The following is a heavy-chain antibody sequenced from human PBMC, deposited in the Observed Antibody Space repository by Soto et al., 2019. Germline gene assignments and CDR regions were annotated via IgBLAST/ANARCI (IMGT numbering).Heavy chain of an antibody. CDR2: INPSGGST. V-gene: IGHV1-46*01. CDR1: GYTFTSYY. Sequence: QVQLVQSGAEVKKPGASVKVSCKASGYTFTSYYMHWVRQAPGQGLEWMVIINPSGGSTSYAQKFQGRVTMPRDTSTSTVYMELSSLRSEDTAVYYCARSRVGYCSSTSCRQYYYYGMDVWGKGTTVTVSS. J-gene: IGHJ6*04. D-gene: IGHD2-2*01. CDR3: ARSRVGYCSSTSCRQYYYYGMDV.